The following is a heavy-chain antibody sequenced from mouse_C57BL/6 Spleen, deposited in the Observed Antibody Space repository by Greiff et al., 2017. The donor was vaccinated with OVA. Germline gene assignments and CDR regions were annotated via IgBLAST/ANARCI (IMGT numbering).Heavy chain of an antibody. J-gene: IGHJ1*03. Sequence: QVQLQQSGAELVRPGASVKISCKASGYAFSSYWMNWVKQRPGQGLEWIGQIYPGDGDTNYNGKFKGKATLTADKSSSTAYMQLSSLTSEDSAVYFCARSYYGSSYGYFDDWGTGTTVTVSS. CDR2: IYPGDGDT. CDR1: GYAFSSYW. CDR3: ARSYYGSSYGYFDD. D-gene: IGHD1-1*01. V-gene: IGHV1-80*01.